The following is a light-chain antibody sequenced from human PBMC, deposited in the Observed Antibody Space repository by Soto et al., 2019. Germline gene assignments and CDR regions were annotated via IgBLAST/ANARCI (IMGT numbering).Light chain of an antibody. J-gene: IGKJ1*01. V-gene: IGKV3-15*01. CDR2: DTS. CDR3: QQSHNWCA. CDR1: QSVSRGS. Sequence: EIVLTQSPGTLSLSPGERATLFCRASQSVSRGSLVWYHQKPGQAPRLLIYDTSTRATGIPARFSGSGSGTEFTLTSSSLQSEDFAVYFCQQSHNWCACGKGTKVEIK.